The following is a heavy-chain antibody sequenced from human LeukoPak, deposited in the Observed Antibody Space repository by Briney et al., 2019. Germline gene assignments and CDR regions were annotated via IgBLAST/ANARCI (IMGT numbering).Heavy chain of an antibody. CDR1: GFTFSSYS. D-gene: IGHD1-26*01. J-gene: IGHJ4*02. V-gene: IGHV3-21*01. Sequence: GSPRLSCAASGFTFSSYSMNWVRQAPGKGLEWVSSIGSSSSYIYYADSVKGRFTISRDNAKNSLYLQMNSLRAEDTAVYYCARDARLVGANYWGQGTLVTVSS. CDR2: IGSSSSYI. CDR3: ARDARLVGANY.